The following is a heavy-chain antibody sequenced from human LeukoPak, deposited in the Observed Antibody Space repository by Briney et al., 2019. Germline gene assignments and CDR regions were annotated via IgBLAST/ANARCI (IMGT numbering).Heavy chain of an antibody. CDR2: ISYDGSKI. J-gene: IGHJ3*01. V-gene: IGHV3-30-3*01. CDR3: AGESGWGLPHAFDF. CDR1: GFIFGRDS. Sequence: GGSLTLSCAASGFIFGRDSMNWVRQAPGRGREGVTLISYDGSKIYYADSVKGRFTISRDNSKNTLYLQMHSLRAEDTAVYYCAGESGWGLPHAFDFWGQGTMITVSS. D-gene: IGHD3-10*01.